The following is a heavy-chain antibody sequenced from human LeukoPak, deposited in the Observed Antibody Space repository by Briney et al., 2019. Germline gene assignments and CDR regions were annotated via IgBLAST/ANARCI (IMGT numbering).Heavy chain of an antibody. V-gene: IGHV1-2*02. Sequence: GASVKVSCKASGYTFTGYYIHWVRQAPGQGLEWMGLINPNSGGTDYAQKLQGRITMTRDTSISTVYMELSSLRSGDTAVYYCARDLSGGWYPRGFWGQGTLVTVSS. J-gene: IGHJ4*02. CDR3: ARDLSGGWYPRGF. CDR1: GYTFTGYY. CDR2: INPNSGGT. D-gene: IGHD6-19*01.